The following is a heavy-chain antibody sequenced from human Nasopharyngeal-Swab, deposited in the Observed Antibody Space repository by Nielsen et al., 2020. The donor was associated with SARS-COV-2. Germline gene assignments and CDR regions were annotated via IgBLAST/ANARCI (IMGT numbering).Heavy chain of an antibody. CDR3: ARGPYSSSWYDYYGMDV. CDR2: INHSGST. D-gene: IGHD6-13*01. Sequence: SETLSLTCAVYGGSFSDYYWSWIRQPPGKGLEWIGEINHSGSTNYNPSLKSRVTISVDTSKNQFSLKLSSVTAADTAVYYCARGPYSSSWYDYYGMDVWGQGTTVTVSS. J-gene: IGHJ6*02. V-gene: IGHV4-34*01. CDR1: GGSFSDYY.